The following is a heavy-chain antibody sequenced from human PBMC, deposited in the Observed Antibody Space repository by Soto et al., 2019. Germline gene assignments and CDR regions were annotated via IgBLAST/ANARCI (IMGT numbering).Heavy chain of an antibody. CDR3: ARGHARGISGPLNHPRFDY. D-gene: IGHD2-15*01. CDR1: GGSISSSSYY. Sequence: SETLSLTCTVSGGSISSSSYYWGWIRQPPGKGLEWIGNIYHSGSTYYNPSLKSRVTISVDTSKNQFSLKLSSVTAADTAVYYCARGHARGISGPLNHPRFDYWGQGTLVTVSS. CDR2: IYHSGST. J-gene: IGHJ4*02. V-gene: IGHV4-39*07.